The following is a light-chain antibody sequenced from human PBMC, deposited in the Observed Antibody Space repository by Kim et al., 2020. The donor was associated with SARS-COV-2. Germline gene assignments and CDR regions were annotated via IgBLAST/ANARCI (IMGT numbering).Light chain of an antibody. CDR2: DVN. CDR1: SRDVGTYTY. Sequence: GQSATTACTGTSRDVGTYTYVSWYQQHPGKAPKLMIYDVNKRPSGVPDRFSGSKSGNTASLTVSGLQAGDEADYYCSSYAGSNNWVFGGGTQLTVL. CDR3: SSYAGSNNWV. J-gene: IGLJ3*02. V-gene: IGLV2-8*01.